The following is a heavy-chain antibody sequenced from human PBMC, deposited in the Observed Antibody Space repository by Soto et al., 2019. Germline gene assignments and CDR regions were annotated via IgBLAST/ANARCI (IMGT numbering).Heavy chain of an antibody. CDR3: ARGNHRWLQLWYFDL. D-gene: IGHD5-12*01. Sequence: QVQLVQSGAEVKKPGSSVTVSCKASGGTFSSYTISWVRQAPGQGLEWMRGIIPIFGTANYAQKFQGRVTITADESTSTADMELSSLRSEDTAVYYCARGNHRWLQLWYFDLWGRGTLVTVSS. J-gene: IGHJ2*01. CDR1: GGTFSSYT. V-gene: IGHV1-69*12. CDR2: IIPIFGTA.